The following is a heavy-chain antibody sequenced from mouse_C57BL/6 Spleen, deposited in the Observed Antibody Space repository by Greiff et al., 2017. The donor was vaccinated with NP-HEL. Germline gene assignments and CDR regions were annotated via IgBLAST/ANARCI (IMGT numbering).Heavy chain of an antibody. CDR3: ASPHGSSSWYFDV. V-gene: IGHV1-53*01. Sequence: VQLHQPGTELVKPGASVKLSCKASGYTFTSYWMHWVKQRPGQGLEWIGNLNPSNGGTNSNEKFKSKATLTVDKSSSTAYMQLSSLTSEDSAVYYCASPHGSSSWYFDVWGTGTTVTVSS. CDR2: LNPSNGGT. D-gene: IGHD1-1*01. J-gene: IGHJ1*03. CDR1: GYTFTSYW.